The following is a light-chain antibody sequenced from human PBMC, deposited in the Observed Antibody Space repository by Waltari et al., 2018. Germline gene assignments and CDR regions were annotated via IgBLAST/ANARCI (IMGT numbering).Light chain of an antibody. CDR2: GAS. V-gene: IGKV3-20*01. Sequence: DIVLTQSPGTLSFSTGERASLLCRARQSVSSSYFAWYQQKPGQAPRLLIYGASSRATGIPDRFSGSGSGTDFTLTISRLEPEDFAVYYCQQYGSSPVTFGPGTKVDIK. CDR1: QSVSSSY. CDR3: QQYGSSPVT. J-gene: IGKJ3*01.